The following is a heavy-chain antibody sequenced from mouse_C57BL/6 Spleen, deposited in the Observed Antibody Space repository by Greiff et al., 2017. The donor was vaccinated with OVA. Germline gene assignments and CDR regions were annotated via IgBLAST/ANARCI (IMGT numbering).Heavy chain of an antibody. CDR3: ARHYYGSSLYYAMDY. Sequence: EVQVVESGGDLVKPGGSLKLSCAASGFTFSSYGMSWVRQTPDKRLEWVATISSGGSYTYYPDSVKGRFTISRDNAKNTLYLQMSSLKSEDTAMYYCARHYYGSSLYYAMDYWGQGTSVTVYS. CDR2: ISSGGSYT. V-gene: IGHV5-6*01. D-gene: IGHD1-1*01. J-gene: IGHJ4*01. CDR1: GFTFSSYG.